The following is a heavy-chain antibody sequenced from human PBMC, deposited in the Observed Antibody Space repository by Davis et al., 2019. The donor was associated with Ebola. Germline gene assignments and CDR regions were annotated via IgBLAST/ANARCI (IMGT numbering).Heavy chain of an antibody. CDR1: GGSINTDSYY. V-gene: IGHV4-39*07. CDR3: ARDLLSYNGSSARTFDP. D-gene: IGHD3-10*01. CDR2: VYNTGSM. J-gene: IGHJ5*02. Sequence: PSETLSLTCTVSGGSINTDSYYWGWVRQPPGKGLEWIGSVYNTGSMYHNPSLKRRVAISLDTSKNQFSLNLSSVTAADTALYYCARDLLSYNGSSARTFDPWGQGTLVTVSS.